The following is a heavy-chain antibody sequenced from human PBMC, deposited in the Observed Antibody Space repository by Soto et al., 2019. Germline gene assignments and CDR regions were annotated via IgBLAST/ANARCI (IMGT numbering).Heavy chain of an antibody. CDR2: ISSSSSYI. J-gene: IGHJ3*02. CDR1: GFTFSSYS. CDR3: ARVSGVTVDAFDI. D-gene: IGHD3-10*01. Sequence: EVQLVESGGGLVKPGGSLRLSCAASGFTFSSYSMNWVRQAPGKGLEWVSSISSSSSYIYYADSVKGRFTISRDNAKNSLYLQMNSLRAEDTAVYYCARVSGVTVDAFDIWGQGTMVTVSS. V-gene: IGHV3-21*01.